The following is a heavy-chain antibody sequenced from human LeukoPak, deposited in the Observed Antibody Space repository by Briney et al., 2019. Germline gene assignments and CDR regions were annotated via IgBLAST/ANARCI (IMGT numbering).Heavy chain of an antibody. CDR3: ASDGYSYGSFDY. Sequence: SETLSLTCTVSGGSVSSYYWSWIRQPPGKGLEWIGYIYYSGSTNYNPSLKSRVTISVDTSKNQFSLKLSSVTAADTAVYYCASDGYSYGSFDYWGQGTLVTVSS. J-gene: IGHJ4*02. D-gene: IGHD5-18*01. CDR1: GGSVSSYY. CDR2: IYYSGST. V-gene: IGHV4-59*02.